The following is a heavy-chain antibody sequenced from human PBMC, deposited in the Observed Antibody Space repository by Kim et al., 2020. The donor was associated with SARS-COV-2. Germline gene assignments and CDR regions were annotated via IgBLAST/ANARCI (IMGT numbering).Heavy chain of an antibody. J-gene: IGHJ5*01. V-gene: IGHV1-2*05. CDR2: INPNSGGT. D-gene: IGHD3-3*01. CDR1: GYTFTGYY. CDR3: AIHNTIFGVVSHPQLDRFD. Sequence: ASVKVSCKASGYTFTGYYMHWVRQAPGQGLEWMGRINPNSGGTNYVQKFQGRVTMTRDTSISTDYMELSRLRSDDTDVYECAIHNTIFGVVSHPQLDRFD.